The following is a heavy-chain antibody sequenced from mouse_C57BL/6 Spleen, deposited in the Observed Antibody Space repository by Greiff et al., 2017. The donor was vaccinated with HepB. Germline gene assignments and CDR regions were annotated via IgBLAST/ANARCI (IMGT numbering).Heavy chain of an antibody. V-gene: IGHV5-4*01. CDR1: GFTFSSYA. J-gene: IGHJ1*03. CDR2: ISDGGSYT. CDR3: AGDRPLYGSSYEGYFDV. Sequence: EVKVEESGGGLVKPGGSLKLSCAASGFTFSSYAMSWVRQTPEKRLEWVATISDGGSYTYYPDNVKGRFTIARDNAKNNLYLQMSHLKSEDTAMYYCAGDRPLYGSSYEGYFDVWGTGTTVTVSS. D-gene: IGHD1-1*01.